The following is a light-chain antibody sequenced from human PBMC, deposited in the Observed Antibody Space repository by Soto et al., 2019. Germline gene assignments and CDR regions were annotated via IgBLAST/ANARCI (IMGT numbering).Light chain of an antibody. J-gene: IGLJ2*01. CDR1: SSNIGGTYD. CDR2: GNN. Sequence: QSVLTQPPSVSGAPGQRVTISCTGSSSNIGGTYDVHWYQQLPGTAPKLLIYGNNNRPSGVPDRFSGSKSGTSASLAITGLQAEDEADYYCQSYDTTLSNSGVFGGGTKLTVL. CDR3: QSYDTTLSNSGV. V-gene: IGLV1-40*01.